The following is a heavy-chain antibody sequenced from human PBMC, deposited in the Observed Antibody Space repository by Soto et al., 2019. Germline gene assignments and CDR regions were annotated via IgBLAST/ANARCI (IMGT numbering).Heavy chain of an antibody. CDR3: ARWTPAGGSPYVGCFGP. V-gene: IGHV4-31*03. CDR1: GGPISSGDSS. CDR2: VYQSGST. D-gene: IGHD1-26*01. Sequence: QVQLQESRTGLVKPSQTLSLTCTVCGGPISSGDSSWRWIRQNPGKGLEWLGYVYQSGSTYYSQSLKSRVTMSVATSKNQFFLKRSSVTAADTAVYYFARWTPAGGSPYVGCFGPWGQGSVVIVSS. J-gene: IGHJ5*02.